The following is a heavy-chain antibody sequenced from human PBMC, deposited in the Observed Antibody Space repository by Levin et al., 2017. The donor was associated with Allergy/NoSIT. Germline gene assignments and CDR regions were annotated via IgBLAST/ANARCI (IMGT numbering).Heavy chain of an antibody. CDR1: GDSMSGRDYY. V-gene: IGHV4-31*03. Sequence: SQTLSLTCTVSGDSMSGRDYYWTWIRQYPGRGLEWIGFIHHSGSAYYNPSLKSRLAMSLDTSKRQLSLRLTSVTVADTAVYFCSRDECAWFGECYGMDVWGQGTTVLVSS. CDR3: SRDECAWFGECYGMDV. J-gene: IGHJ6*02. CDR2: IHHSGSA. D-gene: IGHD3-10*01.